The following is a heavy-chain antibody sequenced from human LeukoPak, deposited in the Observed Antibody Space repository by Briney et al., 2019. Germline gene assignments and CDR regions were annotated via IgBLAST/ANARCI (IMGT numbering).Heavy chain of an antibody. CDR1: VGSISSSY. J-gene: IGHJ4*02. D-gene: IGHD6-19*01. V-gene: IGHV4-59*01. CDR2: IYYSGST. CDR3: ARDQPYSSGWPYYFDY. Sequence: PSETLSLTCTVPVGSISSSYWSWVRQPPGKGLGWMGYIYYSGSTNYNPSLKSRVTISVDTSKNQFSLKLSSVTAADTAVYYCARDQPYSSGWPYYFDYWGQGTLVTVSS.